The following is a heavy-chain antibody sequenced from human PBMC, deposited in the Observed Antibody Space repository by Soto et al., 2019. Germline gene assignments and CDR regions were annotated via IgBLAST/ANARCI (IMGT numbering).Heavy chain of an antibody. CDR3: ANRDYWKRNFYY. V-gene: IGHV1-69*01. CDR2: IIPIFGTA. Sequence: QVQLVQSGAEVKKPGSSVKVSCKASGGTFSSYAISWVRQAPGQGLEWMGGIIPIFGTANYAQKFQGRVTITADEPTSTAYQELGSRTSKDTGVYYRANRDYWKRNFYYWGQGTLVTDSS. CDR1: GGTFSSYA. D-gene: IGHD3-3*01. J-gene: IGHJ4*02.